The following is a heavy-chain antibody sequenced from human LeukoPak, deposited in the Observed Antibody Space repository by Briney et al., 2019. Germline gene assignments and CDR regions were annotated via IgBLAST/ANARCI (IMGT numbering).Heavy chain of an antibody. D-gene: IGHD3-3*01. J-gene: IGHJ5*02. CDR1: GYTFTGYY. CDR3: AEGGTIFGVVDDNWFDP. CDR2: INPNSGGT. V-gene: IGHV1-2*02. Sequence: GASVKVSCKASGYTFTGYYMHWVRQAPGQGLEWMGWINPNSGGTNYAQKFQGRVIMPRDTSISTAYMELSRLRSDDTAVYYCAEGGTIFGVVDDNWFDPWGQGTLVTVSS.